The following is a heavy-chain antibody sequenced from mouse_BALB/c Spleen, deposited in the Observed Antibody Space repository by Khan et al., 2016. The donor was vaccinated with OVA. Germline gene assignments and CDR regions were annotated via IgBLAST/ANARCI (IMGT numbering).Heavy chain of an antibody. V-gene: IGHV1-80*01. CDR2: IYPGDGDT. CDR3: ARACGYWDFDV. Sequence: QVQLQQPGAELVRPGSSVKISCKASGSAFSSYWMNWMKQRPGQGLEWIGQIYPGDGDTDDNGQFKGKATLTADKSSSTASMPLSSLTSDDSAVYCCARACGYWDFDVWGAGTTVTVSS. J-gene: IGHJ1*01. CDR1: GSAFSSYW.